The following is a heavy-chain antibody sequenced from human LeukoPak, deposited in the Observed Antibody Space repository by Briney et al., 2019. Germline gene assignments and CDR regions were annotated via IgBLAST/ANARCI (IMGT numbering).Heavy chain of an antibody. CDR1: GFTFSSYE. CDR2: ISSSGSTI. Sequence: PGGSLRLSCAASGFTFSSYEMNWVRQAPGKGLEWVSYISSSGSTIYYADYVKGRFTISRDNAKNSLYLQMNSLRAEDTAVYYCARVSGSYYGFDYWGQGTLVTVSS. CDR3: ARVSGSYYGFDY. V-gene: IGHV3-48*03. D-gene: IGHD1-26*01. J-gene: IGHJ4*02.